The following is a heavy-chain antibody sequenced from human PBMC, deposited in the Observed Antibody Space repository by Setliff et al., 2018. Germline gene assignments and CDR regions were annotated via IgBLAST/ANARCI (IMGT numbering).Heavy chain of an antibody. V-gene: IGHV4-61*09. CDR2: IYTSGST. Sequence: PSETLSLTCTVSGGSISSGSYYWSWIRQPAGKGLEWIGHIYTSGSTNYNPSLKSRVTISVDTSKNQFSLKLSSVTAADTAVYYCAREQSNYDFWSGYYGSYYYYMDVWG. D-gene: IGHD3-3*01. CDR1: GGSISSGSYY. J-gene: IGHJ6*03. CDR3: AREQSNYDFWSGYYGSYYYYMDV.